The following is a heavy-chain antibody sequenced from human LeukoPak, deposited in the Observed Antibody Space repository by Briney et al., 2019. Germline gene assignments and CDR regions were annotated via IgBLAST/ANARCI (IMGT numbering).Heavy chain of an antibody. V-gene: IGHV3-30*03. CDR1: GFTFSSYG. CDR2: ISYDGSNK. CDR3: AGTPSALRFWSAFYGMDV. J-gene: IGHJ6*02. Sequence: SGGSLRLSCAASGFTFSSYGMRWVRQAPGKGLEWVAVISYDGSNKYYADSVKGRFTISRDNSKNTLYLQMNSLRAEDTAVYYCAGTPSALRFWSAFYGMDVWGQGTTVTVSS. D-gene: IGHD3-3*01.